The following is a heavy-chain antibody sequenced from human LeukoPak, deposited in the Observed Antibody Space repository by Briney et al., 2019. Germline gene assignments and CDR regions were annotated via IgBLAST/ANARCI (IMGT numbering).Heavy chain of an antibody. D-gene: IGHD5-12*01. Sequence: RASVKVSCKASGYTFTSYDISWVRQAPGQGLEWMGWISAYNGNTNYAQKLQGRVTMTTDTSTSTAYMELRSLRSEDTAAYYCAIPERGYEAPDAFDIWGQGTMVTVSS. CDR1: GYTFTSYD. CDR2: ISAYNGNT. J-gene: IGHJ3*02. V-gene: IGHV1-18*01. CDR3: AIPERGYEAPDAFDI.